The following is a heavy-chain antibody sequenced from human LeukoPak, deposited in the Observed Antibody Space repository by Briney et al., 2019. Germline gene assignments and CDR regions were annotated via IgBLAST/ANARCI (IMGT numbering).Heavy chain of an antibody. CDR1: GVSISSSSYC. V-gene: IGHV4-39*01. J-gene: IGHJ5*02. D-gene: IGHD5-24*01. CDR3: ARTENYIPEDCFDP. CDR2: ICYSGST. Sequence: SETLSLTCTVSGVSISSSSYCWGWIRQPPGKGLEWIGSICYSGSTFYNPPLKSRVTLSVDTSKNQFSLELSSVTAADTALYYCARTENYIPEDCFDPWGQGTLVTVSS.